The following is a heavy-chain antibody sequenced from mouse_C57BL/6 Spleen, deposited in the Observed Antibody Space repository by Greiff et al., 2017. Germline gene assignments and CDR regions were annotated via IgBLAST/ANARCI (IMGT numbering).Heavy chain of an antibody. CDR3: ASCGSSYRWYFDV. J-gene: IGHJ1*03. D-gene: IGHD1-1*01. Sequence: LQQPGAELVMPGASVKLSCKASGYTFTSYWMHLVKQRPGQGLEWIGEIAPSDSYTNYNQQFKGKSTLTVVKSSSTAYMLLSSLTAEDSAVYCCASCGSSYRWYFDVWGTGTTVTVSS. CDR1: GYTFTSYW. CDR2: IAPSDSYT. V-gene: IGHV1-69*01.